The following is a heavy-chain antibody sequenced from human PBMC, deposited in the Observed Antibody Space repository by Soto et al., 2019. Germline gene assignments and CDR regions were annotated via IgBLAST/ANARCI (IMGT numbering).Heavy chain of an antibody. Sequence: ASVKVSCKASGYTFTGYYMHWVRQAPGQGLEWMGWISAYNGNTNYAQKLQGRVTMTTDTSTSTAYMELRSLRSDDAAVYYCARILLSYDFWSGYYTAEPYYFDYWGQGTLVTVSS. D-gene: IGHD3-3*01. CDR3: ARILLSYDFWSGYYTAEPYYFDY. CDR2: ISAYNGNT. CDR1: GYTFTGYY. V-gene: IGHV1-18*04. J-gene: IGHJ4*02.